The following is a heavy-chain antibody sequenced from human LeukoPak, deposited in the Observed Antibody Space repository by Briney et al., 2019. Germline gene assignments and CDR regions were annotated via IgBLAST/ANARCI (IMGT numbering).Heavy chain of an antibody. J-gene: IGHJ4*02. CDR3: ARSRIATVDY. Sequence: GRSLRLSCAASGFTFSSYAMHWVRQAPGKGLEWGAVISYDGSNKYYADSVKGRFTISRDNSKNTLYLQMNSLRAEDTAVYYCARSRIATVDYWGQGTLVTVSS. D-gene: IGHD6-6*01. CDR2: ISYDGSNK. V-gene: IGHV3-30-3*01. CDR1: GFTFSSYA.